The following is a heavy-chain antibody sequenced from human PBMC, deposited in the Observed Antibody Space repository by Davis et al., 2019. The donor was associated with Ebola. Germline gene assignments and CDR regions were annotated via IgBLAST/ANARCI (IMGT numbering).Heavy chain of an antibody. V-gene: IGHV4-31*03. CDR1: GGSISSSSYY. J-gene: IGHJ4*02. CDR2: IYYSGST. Sequence: LRLSCTVSGGSISSSSYYWGWIRQPPGKGLEWIGYIYYSGSTYYNPSLKSRVTISVDTSKNQFSLKLSSVTAADTAVYYCARGIAAAGSYYFDYWGQGTLVTVSS. D-gene: IGHD6-13*01. CDR3: ARGIAAAGSYYFDY.